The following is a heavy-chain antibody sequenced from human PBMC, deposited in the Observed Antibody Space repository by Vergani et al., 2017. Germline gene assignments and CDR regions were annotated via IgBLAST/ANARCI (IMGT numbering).Heavy chain of an antibody. J-gene: IGHJ4*02. D-gene: IGHD3-9*01. CDR1: GFTFSSYA. V-gene: IGHV3-23*01. Sequence: EVQLLESGGGLVQPGGSLRLSCAASGFTFSSYAMSWVRQAPGKGLEWVSGISGSGGRTNYADSVKGRFTISRDNSKNTLYLQMNSLRAEDTAVYYWAKDLYDSRVFDYWGQGTLVTVSS. CDR2: ISGSGGRT. CDR3: AKDLYDSRVFDY.